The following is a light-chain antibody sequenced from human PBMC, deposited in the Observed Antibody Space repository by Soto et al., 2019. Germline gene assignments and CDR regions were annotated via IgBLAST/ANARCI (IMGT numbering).Light chain of an antibody. CDR1: SSDVGGYKY. J-gene: IGLJ1*01. Sequence: QSVLTQPASVSGSPGQSIAISCTGTSSDVGGYKYVSWYQQHPGKAPKLMIYDVSNRPSGVSDRFSGPKSGNTASLTISWLQAEDEADYYCTSYTSSSTYVFGTGTKVTV. V-gene: IGLV2-14*01. CDR3: TSYTSSSTYV. CDR2: DVS.